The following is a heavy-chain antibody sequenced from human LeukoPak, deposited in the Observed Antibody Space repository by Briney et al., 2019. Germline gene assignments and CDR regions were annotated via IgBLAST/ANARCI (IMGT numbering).Heavy chain of an antibody. CDR2: IIAYNGNT. Sequence: VQVSCKASGYTFTSYGIRWVRRAPAQGGGWMGWIIAYNGNTNYTQKLQGRVTITTDTSTSTAYLELRSLRSDDTAVYYCAILVGGSSGWSVWGQGTLVTVSS. CDR1: GYTFTSYG. CDR3: AILVGGSSGWSV. V-gene: IGHV1-18*04. J-gene: IGHJ4*02. D-gene: IGHD6-19*01.